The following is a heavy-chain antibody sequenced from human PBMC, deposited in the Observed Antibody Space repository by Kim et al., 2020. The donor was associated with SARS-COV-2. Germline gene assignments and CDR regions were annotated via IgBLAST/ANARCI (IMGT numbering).Heavy chain of an antibody. J-gene: IGHJ6*02. D-gene: IGHD3-22*01. CDR2: ISSSGSAI. CDR1: GFTFSSYE. CDR3: ARDSTMLDNHYYGMDA. Sequence: GGSLRLSCAASGFTFSSYEMNWVRQAPGKGLEWVSYISSSGSAIYYADSVKGRFTISRDNAKNSLYLQMNSLRAEDTAVYYCARDSTMLDNHYYGMDAWGQGTTVT. V-gene: IGHV3-48*03.